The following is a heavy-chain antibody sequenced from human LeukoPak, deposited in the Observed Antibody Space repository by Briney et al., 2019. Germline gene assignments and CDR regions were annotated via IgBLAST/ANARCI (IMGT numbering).Heavy chain of an antibody. D-gene: IGHD3-10*01. Sequence: SETLSLTCAVYGGSFSGYYWSWIRQPPGKGLEWIGYIHYSGSTNYTPSLKSRVTISLDTSKNQFSLKLTSVTAADTAVYYCARDRGDFYDSGSYDSWGPGTLVTVSS. CDR1: GGSFSGYY. CDR3: ARDRGDFYDSGSYDS. CDR2: IHYSGST. V-gene: IGHV4-59*01. J-gene: IGHJ4*02.